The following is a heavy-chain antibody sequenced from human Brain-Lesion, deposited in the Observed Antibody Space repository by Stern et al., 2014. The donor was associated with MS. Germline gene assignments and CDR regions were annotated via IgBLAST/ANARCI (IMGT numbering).Heavy chain of an antibody. Sequence: QVQLVESGPGLVKPSETLSLTCTVSGGSISSSSYYWGWIRQPPGKGLEWIGSIYYRGSTYYNPSLKSRVTISMATSKNQFSLQLSSVTAADTAVYFCAKLWLGELPESPFDYWGQGTLVTVSS. CDR3: AKLWLGELPESPFDY. J-gene: IGHJ4*02. CDR1: GGSISSSSYY. V-gene: IGHV4-39*01. CDR2: IYYRGST. D-gene: IGHD3-10*01.